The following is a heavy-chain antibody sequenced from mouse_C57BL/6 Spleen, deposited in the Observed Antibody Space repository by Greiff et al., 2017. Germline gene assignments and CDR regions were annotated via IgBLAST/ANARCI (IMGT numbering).Heavy chain of an antibody. V-gene: IGHV1-80*01. Sequence: VQLQQSGAELVKPGASVKISCKASGYAFSSYWMNWVKQRPGKGLEWIGQLCPGDGDTNYTGKFKGQATMTASKSSSTAYMQLSSLTSEDSAVYFCAGKSTVGYFDVWGTGTTVTVSS. J-gene: IGHJ1*03. CDR2: LCPGDGDT. CDR1: GYAFSSYW. CDR3: AGKSTVGYFDV. D-gene: IGHD1-1*01.